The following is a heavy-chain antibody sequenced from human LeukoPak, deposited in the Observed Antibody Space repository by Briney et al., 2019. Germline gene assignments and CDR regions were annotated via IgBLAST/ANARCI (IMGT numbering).Heavy chain of an antibody. D-gene: IGHD3-22*01. J-gene: IGHJ1*01. CDR2: SGSGGST. V-gene: IGHV3-23*01. Sequence: GGSLRLSCAASGFTFSSYAMSWVRQAPGKGLEWVFSGSGGSTYYADSVKGRFTISRDNSKNTLYLQMNSLRAEDTAVYYCAKGSLGYYDSSGYYKTAEYFQHWGQGTLVTVSS. CDR1: GFTFSSYA. CDR3: AKGSLGYYDSSGYYKTAEYFQH.